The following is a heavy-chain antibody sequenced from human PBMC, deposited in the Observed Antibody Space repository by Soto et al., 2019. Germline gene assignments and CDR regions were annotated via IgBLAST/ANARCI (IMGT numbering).Heavy chain of an antibody. J-gene: IGHJ6*02. V-gene: IGHV1-8*01. CDR2: MNPNSGNT. Sequence: ASVKVSCKASGYTFTSYDINWVRQATGQGLEWMGWMNPNSGNTGYAQKFQGRVTMTRNTSISTAYMELSSLRSEDTAVYYCARGYSKAQKYGMDVWGQGTTVTVSS. CDR3: ARGYSKAQKYGMDV. CDR1: GYTFTSYD. D-gene: IGHD6-13*01.